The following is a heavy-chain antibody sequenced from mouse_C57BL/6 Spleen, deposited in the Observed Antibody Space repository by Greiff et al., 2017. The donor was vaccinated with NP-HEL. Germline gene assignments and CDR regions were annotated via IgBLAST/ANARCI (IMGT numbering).Heavy chain of an antibody. CDR1: GYAFSSSW. D-gene: IGHD2-5*01. CDR3: AIYSNYAMDY. CDR2: SYPGDGDT. V-gene: IGHV1-82*01. Sequence: VQLQESGPELVKPGASVKISCKASGYAFSSSWMNWVKQRPGKGLEWIGRSYPGDGDTNYNGKFKGKATLTADKSSSTAYMQLSSLTSEDSAVYFCAIYSNYAMDYWGQGTSVTVSS. J-gene: IGHJ4*01.